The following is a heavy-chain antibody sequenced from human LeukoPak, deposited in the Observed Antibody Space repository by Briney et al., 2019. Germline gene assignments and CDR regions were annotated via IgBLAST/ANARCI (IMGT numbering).Heavy chain of an antibody. V-gene: IGHV4-34*01. CDR3: AREKYYDFWSGIYYYYYMDV. J-gene: IGHJ6*03. CDR1: GGSFSGYY. CDR2: INHSGST. D-gene: IGHD3-3*01. Sequence: SETLSLTCAVYGGSFSGYYWSWIRQPPGKGLEWIGEINHSGSTNYNPSLKSRVTISVDTSKNQFSLKLSSVTAADTAVYYCAREKYYDFWSGIYYYYYMDVWGKGTTVTVSS.